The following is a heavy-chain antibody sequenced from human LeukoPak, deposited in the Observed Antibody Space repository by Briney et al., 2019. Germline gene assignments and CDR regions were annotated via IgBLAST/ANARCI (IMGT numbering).Heavy chain of an antibody. CDR3: ARGPYCGGDCYFAN. D-gene: IGHD2-21*02. Sequence: SETLSLTCTVSGGSISSYYWSWIRQPAGKGLEWIGRIYTSGSTYYNPSLKSRVTMPLDTSKNQFSLRLTSVTAADTAVYFCARGPYCGGDCYFANWGQGTLVTVSS. CDR1: GGSISSYY. J-gene: IGHJ4*02. CDR2: IYTSGST. V-gene: IGHV4-4*07.